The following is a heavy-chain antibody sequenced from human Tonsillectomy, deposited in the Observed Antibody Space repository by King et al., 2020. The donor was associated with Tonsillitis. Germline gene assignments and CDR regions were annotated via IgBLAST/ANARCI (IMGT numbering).Heavy chain of an antibody. J-gene: IGHJ5*02. Sequence: VQLVESGGGVVQPGRSLRLSCAASGFTFSIYGMQWVRQAPGKGLEWLAVIWYDGSNEYYADSVKGRFTISRDNSKNTLYLEMNSLRAEDTAVYYCARSRSGDHAGNWLDPWGQGTLVTVSS. CDR2: IWYDGSNE. V-gene: IGHV3-33*01. CDR3: ARSRSGDHAGNWLDP. D-gene: IGHD2-21*02. CDR1: GFTFSIYG.